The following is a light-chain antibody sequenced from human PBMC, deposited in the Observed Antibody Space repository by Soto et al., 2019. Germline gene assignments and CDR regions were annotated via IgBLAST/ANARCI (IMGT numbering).Light chain of an antibody. Sequence: EIVLTQSPGTLSLSPGERATLSCRASQSVGSSYLSWYQQKPRQAPRLLIYAASSRATGVPERFSRSGSGTDVTIPISRLLPKDFAVYYCQQHGISPPHTFGQGTRLEIK. CDR3: QQHGISPPHT. V-gene: IGKV3-20*01. J-gene: IGKJ5*01. CDR1: QSVGSSY. CDR2: AAS.